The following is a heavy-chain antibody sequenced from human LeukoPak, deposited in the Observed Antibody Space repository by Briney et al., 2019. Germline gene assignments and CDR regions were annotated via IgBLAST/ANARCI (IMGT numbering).Heavy chain of an antibody. D-gene: IGHD3-22*01. J-gene: IGHJ5*01. CDR3: ARDLWNFYDDSGYYRNFDS. Sequence: GASVKVSCKATSRISWVRQAPGQGLEWMGWIGSYGGDTYYAQKFQGRVTVTTDTSTSTVYMELRSLRSDDTAVYYFARDLWNFYDDSGYYRNFDSWGQGTLVTVSS. CDR2: IGSYGGDT. CDR1: TSR. V-gene: IGHV1-18*01.